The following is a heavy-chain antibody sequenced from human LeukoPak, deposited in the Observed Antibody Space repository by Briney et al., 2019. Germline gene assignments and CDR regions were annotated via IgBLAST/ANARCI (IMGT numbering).Heavy chain of an antibody. CDR3: ARHRIPAALASAFDY. V-gene: IGHV4-39*01. CDR2: IYYSGST. CDR1: GGSISSSSYY. Sequence: PSETLSLTCTVSGGSISSSSYYWDWIRQPPGKGLEWIRAIYYSGSTNYNPSLKSRVTISVDTSKNQFSLKLSSVTAADTAVYYCARHRIPAALASAFDYWGQGTLVTVSS. D-gene: IGHD2-2*01. J-gene: IGHJ4*02.